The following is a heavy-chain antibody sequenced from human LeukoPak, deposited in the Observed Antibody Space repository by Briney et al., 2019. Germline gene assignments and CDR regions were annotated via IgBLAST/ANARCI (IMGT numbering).Heavy chain of an antibody. CDR1: GGSFSGYY. D-gene: IGHD3-10*01. V-gene: IGHV4-34*01. CDR3: ARHRSRRVRFGESQINYFDY. J-gene: IGHJ4*02. Sequence: SETLSLTCAVYGGSFSGYYWSWIRQPPGKGLEWIGEINHSGSTNYNPSLKSRVTISVDTSKNQFSLKLSSVTAADTAVYYCARHRSRRVRFGESQINYFDYWGQGTLVTVSS. CDR2: INHSGST.